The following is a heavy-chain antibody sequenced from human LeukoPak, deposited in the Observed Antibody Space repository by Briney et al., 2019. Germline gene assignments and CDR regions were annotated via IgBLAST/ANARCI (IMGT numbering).Heavy chain of an antibody. J-gene: IGHJ4*02. V-gene: IGHV1-2*02. Sequence: ASVKVSCKASGYTFTGYYMHWVRQAPGQGLEWMGWINPNSGGTNFAQKFEGRVTMTRDTSISTAYMELSRLRSDDTAMYYCASRCCSGSSCYDFDYWVQGTLVIVS. CDR1: GYTFTGYY. CDR2: INPNSGGT. D-gene: IGHD2-15*01. CDR3: ASRCCSGSSCYDFDY.